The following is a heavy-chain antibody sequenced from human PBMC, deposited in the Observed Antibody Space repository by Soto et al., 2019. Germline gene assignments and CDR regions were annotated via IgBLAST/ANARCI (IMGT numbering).Heavy chain of an antibody. CDR1: GFTFSDYY. D-gene: IGHD3-22*01. CDR3: ARLKHYYDSSGYYYTAPVDY. Sequence: PVGSLRLSCAASGFTFSDYYMSWIRQAPGKGLEWVSYISSSSSYTNYADSVKGRFTISRDNAKNSLYLQMNSLRAEDTAVYYCARLKHYYDSSGYYYTAPVDYWGQGTLVTVSS. CDR2: ISSSSSYT. V-gene: IGHV3-11*06. J-gene: IGHJ4*02.